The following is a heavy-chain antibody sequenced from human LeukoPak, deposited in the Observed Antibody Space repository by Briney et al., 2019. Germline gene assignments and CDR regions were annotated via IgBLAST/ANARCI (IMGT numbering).Heavy chain of an antibody. CDR3: ARRYTPPGAFDI. CDR2: IYYSGST. J-gene: IGHJ3*02. D-gene: IGHD1-14*01. CDR1: GGSISSYY. V-gene: IGHV4-59*08. Sequence: SETLSLTCTVSGGSISSYYWSWIRQPPGKGLEWIGYIYYSGSTNYNPSLKSRVTISVDTSKNQFSLKLSSVTAADTAVYYCARRYTPPGAFDIWGQGTMVTVSS.